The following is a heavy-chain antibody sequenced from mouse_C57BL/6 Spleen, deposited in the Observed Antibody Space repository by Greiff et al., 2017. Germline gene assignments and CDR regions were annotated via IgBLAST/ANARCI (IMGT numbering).Heavy chain of an antibody. CDR2: ISSGSSTI. CDR1: GFTFSDYG. CDR3: ARGNCWYFDV. D-gene: IGHD2-1*01. J-gene: IGHJ1*03. V-gene: IGHV5-17*01. Sequence: EVQVVESGGGLVKPGGSLKLSCAASGFTFSDYGMHWVRQAPEKGLEWVAYISSGSSTIYYADKVKGRFTISRDNAENTLFLQMTSLRSEDTAMYYCARGNCWYFDVWGTGTTVTVSS.